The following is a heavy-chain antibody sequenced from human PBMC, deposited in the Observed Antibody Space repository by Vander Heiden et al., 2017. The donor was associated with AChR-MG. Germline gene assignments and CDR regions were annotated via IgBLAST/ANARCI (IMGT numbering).Heavy chain of an antibody. J-gene: IGHJ5*02. D-gene: IGHD2-15*01. CDR1: GGSISSGGYY. V-gene: IGHV4-31*03. CDR2: SYYSGST. CDR3: ARAVVAATNQPGGNWFDP. Sequence: QVQLQESGPGLVKPSQTLSLTCTVSGGSISSGGYYWSWIRQHPGKGLEWIGYSYYSGSTYYNPSLKSRVTISVDTSKNQFSLKLSSVTAAETAVYYCARAVVAATNQPGGNWFDPWGHVTLVTVSS.